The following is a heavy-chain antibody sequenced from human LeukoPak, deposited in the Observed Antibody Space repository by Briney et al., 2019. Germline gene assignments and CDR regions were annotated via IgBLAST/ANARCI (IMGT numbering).Heavy chain of an antibody. J-gene: IGHJ3*02. CDR1: GFTFSSYW. V-gene: IGHV3-7*01. CDR3: AKRFLEWFDAFDI. Sequence: GGSLRLSCAASGFTFSSYWMSWVRQAPGKGLEWVANIKQDGSEKYYVDSVKGRFTISRDNVKNSLYLQMNSLRAEDTAVYYCAKRFLEWFDAFDIWGQGTMVTVSS. CDR2: IKQDGSEK. D-gene: IGHD3-3*01.